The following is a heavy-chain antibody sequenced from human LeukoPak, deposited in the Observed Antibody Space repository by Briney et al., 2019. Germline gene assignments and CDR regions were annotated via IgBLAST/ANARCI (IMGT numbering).Heavy chain of an antibody. CDR3: TREARVGNWFDP. D-gene: IGHD2-2*01. J-gene: IGHJ5*02. V-gene: IGHV1-2*02. CDR1: GYTFTDYY. Sequence: GASVKVSCRASGYTFTDYYMHWVRQAPGQGLEWMGWINPDNGSTNYAQKFQGRVTMTRDTSIRTVYMDLSRLRSDDTAVFYCTREARVGNWFDPWGQGTQVTVSS. CDR2: INPDNGST.